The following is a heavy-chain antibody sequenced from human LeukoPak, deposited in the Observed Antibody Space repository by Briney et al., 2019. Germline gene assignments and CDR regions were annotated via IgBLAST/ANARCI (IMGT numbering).Heavy chain of an antibody. CDR3: ARRYGPFDY. V-gene: IGHV4-38-2*02. D-gene: IGHD4-17*01. CDR1: GYSISSGYY. Sequence: SQTLSLTCTVSGYSISSGYYWGWIRQPPGKGLEWIGNVYNSGSTNYNPSLQSRVTISVDTSKSQFSLKLSSVTAADTAVYYCARRYGPFDYWGQGTLVTVSS. J-gene: IGHJ4*02. CDR2: VYNSGST.